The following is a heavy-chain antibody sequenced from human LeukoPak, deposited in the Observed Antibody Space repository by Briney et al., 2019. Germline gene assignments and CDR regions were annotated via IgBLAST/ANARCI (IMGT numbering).Heavy chain of an antibody. Sequence: WASVKVSCKASGGTFSSYAISWVRQAPGQGLEWMGGIIPIFGTANYAQKFQGRVTITADESTSTAYMELSSLRSEDTAVYYCARTMIVVVIPKYDAFDIWGQGTMVTVSS. J-gene: IGHJ3*02. D-gene: IGHD3-22*01. CDR1: GGTFSSYA. V-gene: IGHV1-69*13. CDR2: IIPIFGTA. CDR3: ARTMIVVVIPKYDAFDI.